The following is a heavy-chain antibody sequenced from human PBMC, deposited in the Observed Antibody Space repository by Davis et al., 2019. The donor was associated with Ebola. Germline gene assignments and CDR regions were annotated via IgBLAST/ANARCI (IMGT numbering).Heavy chain of an antibody. V-gene: IGHV3-23*01. Sequence: GESLKISCAASGFTFSNYAMNWVRQAPGKGLEWVSAISSSSGSTYYVGSVKGRFTISRDNSKNTLYLQMNSLRAEDTALYYCAKSRGGSCYSSIDYWGQGTLATVSS. J-gene: IGHJ4*02. D-gene: IGHD2-15*01. CDR2: ISSSSGST. CDR1: GFTFSNYA. CDR3: AKSRGGSCYSSIDY.